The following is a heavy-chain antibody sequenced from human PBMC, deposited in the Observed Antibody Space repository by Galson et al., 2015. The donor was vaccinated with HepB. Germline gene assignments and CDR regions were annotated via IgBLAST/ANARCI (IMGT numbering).Heavy chain of an antibody. CDR1: GYNFTKYG. V-gene: IGHV1-18*04. CDR2: IHPAFGDS. J-gene: IGHJ5*02. Sequence: SVKVSCKASGYNFTKYGIHWVRQVPGQGLEWIGWIHPAFGDSHITERLQGRVTISADTSSTTAYMEMRSLKFDDTGLYFCAREAVAWIFYFDPRGQGTLVSVSS. CDR3: AREAVAWIFYFDP. D-gene: IGHD6-19*01.